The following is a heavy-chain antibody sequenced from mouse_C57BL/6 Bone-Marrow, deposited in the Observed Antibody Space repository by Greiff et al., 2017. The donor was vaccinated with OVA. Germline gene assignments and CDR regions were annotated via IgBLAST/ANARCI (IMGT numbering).Heavy chain of an antibody. J-gene: IGHJ3*01. CDR3: ARNWDVGAY. V-gene: IGHV5-17*01. D-gene: IGHD4-1*01. Sequence: EVQRVESGGGLVKPGGSLKLSCAASGFTFSDYGMHWVRQAPEKGLEWVAYISSGSSTIYYADTVKGRFTISRDNAKNTLFLQMTSLRSEDTAMYYCARNWDVGAYWGQGTLVTVSA. CDR1: GFTFSDYG. CDR2: ISSGSSTI.